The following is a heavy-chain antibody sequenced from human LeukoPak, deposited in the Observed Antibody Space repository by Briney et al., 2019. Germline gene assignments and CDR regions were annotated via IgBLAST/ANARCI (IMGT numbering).Heavy chain of an antibody. J-gene: IGHJ4*02. CDR1: GFTFSIYA. CDR2: ISGSGGST. V-gene: IGHV3-23*01. CDR3: AKTGRGYYDSSGYYYDY. Sequence: GGSLRLSCAASGFTFSIYAMTWVRQAPGKGLEWVSVISGSGGSTYYADSVKGRFTISRDNSKNTLYLQMDSLRAEDTAVYYCAKTGRGYYDSSGYYYDYWGQGTLVTVSS. D-gene: IGHD3-22*01.